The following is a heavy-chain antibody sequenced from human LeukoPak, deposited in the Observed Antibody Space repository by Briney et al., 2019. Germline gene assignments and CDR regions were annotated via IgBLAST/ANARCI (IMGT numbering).Heavy chain of an antibody. CDR1: GFTFSTYW. CDR2: IKQDGSEK. Sequence: GESLKISCVASGFTFSTYWMSWVRQAPGKGLEWVANIKQDGSEKYYLDSVKGRFTISRDNAKNSLYLQMNSLRAEDTAVYFCTREAAAGIDYWGQGTLVTVSS. J-gene: IGHJ4*02. V-gene: IGHV3-7*01. CDR3: TREAAAGIDY. D-gene: IGHD6-13*01.